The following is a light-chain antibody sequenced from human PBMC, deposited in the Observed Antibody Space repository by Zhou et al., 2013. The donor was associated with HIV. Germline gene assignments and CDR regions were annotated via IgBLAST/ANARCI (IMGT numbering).Light chain of an antibody. CDR1: QSIGMW. J-gene: IGKJ1*01. CDR3: QKYNSAPPT. CDR2: KTS. V-gene: IGKV1-5*03. Sequence: DIQMTQSPSTLSASVGDRVIITCRASQSIGMWLAWYQQKPGRAPKLLMSKTSSLESGVPSRFSGSGSGTEFTLTISSLQPEDVATYYCQKYNSAPPTFGQGTKVEIK.